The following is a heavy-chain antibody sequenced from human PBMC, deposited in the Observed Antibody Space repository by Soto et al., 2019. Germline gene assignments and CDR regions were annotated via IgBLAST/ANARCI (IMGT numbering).Heavy chain of an antibody. D-gene: IGHD5-18*01. CDR1: GGTFTSYA. V-gene: IGHV1-3*01. CDR3: ARGTISGYSYGEYYFEY. J-gene: IGHJ4*02. CDR2: MNAGNGNT. Sequence: VALKVSCNSSGGTFTSYAMRWVRDTAGQRLELMGGMNAGNGNTKYSQKFQGRVTITRDTSASTAYMELSSLRSEDTAVYYCARGTISGYSYGEYYFEYWGQGTLVTVSS.